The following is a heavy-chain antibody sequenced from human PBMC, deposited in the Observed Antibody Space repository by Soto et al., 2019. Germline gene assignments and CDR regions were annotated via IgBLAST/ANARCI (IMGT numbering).Heavy chain of an antibody. CDR3: APLRGAEGNFDY. D-gene: IGHD1-26*01. CDR1: GFTFSSYG. Sequence: QVPLVESGGGVVQPGSSLRLSCAASGFTFSSYGTHWVRQAPGKGRARVAVISYDGSNKYYADSVKGRFTISKDNSKNTLYLQMNSMRAEDTAVYYCAPLRGAEGNFDYWGQGTLVTASS. V-gene: IGHV3-30*03. J-gene: IGHJ4*02. CDR2: ISYDGSNK.